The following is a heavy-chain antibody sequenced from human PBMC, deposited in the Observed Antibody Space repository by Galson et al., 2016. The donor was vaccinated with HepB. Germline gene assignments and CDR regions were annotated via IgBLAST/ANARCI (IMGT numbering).Heavy chain of an antibody. V-gene: IGHV3-7*01. D-gene: IGHD2-15*01. CDR2: IRQDGNEK. CDR1: GFSFTNHW. Sequence: SLRLTCAASGFSFTNHWMTWVRQAPGKGLEWVANIRQDGNEKYHAELVKGRFTISRDNAKNSLYLQMSGLRPEDTAVNYLARDSCYCRGGSCYGDAFDVWGQGAMVTVSS. CDR3: ARDSCYCRGGSCYGDAFDV. J-gene: IGHJ3*01.